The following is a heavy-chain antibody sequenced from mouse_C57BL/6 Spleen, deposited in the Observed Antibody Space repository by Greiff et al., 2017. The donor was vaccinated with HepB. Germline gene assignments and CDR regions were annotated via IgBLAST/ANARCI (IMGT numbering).Heavy chain of an antibody. CDR3: ARGPLYYGSSYDDFDY. CDR2: IDPSDSET. V-gene: IGHV1-52*01. D-gene: IGHD1-1*01. CDR1: GYTFTSYW. Sequence: QVQLQQPGAELVRPGSSVKLSCKASGYTFTSYWMHWVKQRPIQGLEWIGNIDPSDSETHYNQKFKDKATLTVDKSSSTAYMQLSSLTSEDSAVYYCARGPLYYGSSYDDFDYWGQGTTLTVSS. J-gene: IGHJ2*01.